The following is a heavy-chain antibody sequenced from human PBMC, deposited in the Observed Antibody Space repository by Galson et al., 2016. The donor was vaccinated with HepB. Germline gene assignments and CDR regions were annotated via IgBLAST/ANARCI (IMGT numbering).Heavy chain of an antibody. D-gene: IGHD4-11*01. Sequence: ETLSLTCTVSGASITDHHWTWVRQPPGKGLEWIANTHYSGTPNYNPSLRSRVSISVDTSKNQFSLRINSVTAADTAVYYCARQTTPDFWGQGTTVTVSS. CDR2: THYSGTP. J-gene: IGHJ6*02. CDR3: ARQTTPDF. V-gene: IGHV4-59*08. CDR1: GASITDHH.